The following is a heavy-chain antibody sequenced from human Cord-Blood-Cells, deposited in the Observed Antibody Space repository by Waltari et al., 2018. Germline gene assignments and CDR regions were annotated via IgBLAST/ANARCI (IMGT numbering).Heavy chain of an antibody. CDR3: ARAPLGSDAFDI. Sequence: QVQLQESGPGLVKPSETLSRTCTVSGGSISSYYWSWIRQPPGKGLEWIGYIYYSGSTNYNPSLKSRVTISVDTSKNQFSLKLSSVTAADTAVYYCARAPLGSDAFDIWGQGTMVTVSS. CDR1: GGSISSYY. CDR2: IYYSGST. V-gene: IGHV4-59*01. J-gene: IGHJ3*02. D-gene: IGHD7-27*01.